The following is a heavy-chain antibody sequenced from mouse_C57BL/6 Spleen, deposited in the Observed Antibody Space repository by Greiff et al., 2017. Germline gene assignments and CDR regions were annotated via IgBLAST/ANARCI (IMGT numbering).Heavy chain of an antibody. Sequence: QVQLQQPGAELVKPGASVKLSCKASGYTFTSYWMQWVKQRPGQGLEWIGEIDPSDSYTNYNQKFKGKATLTVDTSSSTAYMQLSSLTSEDSAVYYYARSPSEGFAYWGQGTLVTVSA. V-gene: IGHV1-50*01. CDR3: ARSPSEGFAY. CDR2: IDPSDSYT. J-gene: IGHJ3*01. CDR1: GYTFTSYW.